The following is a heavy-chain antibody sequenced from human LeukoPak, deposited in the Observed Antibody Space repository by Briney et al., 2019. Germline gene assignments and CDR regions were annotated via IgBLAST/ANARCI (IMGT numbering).Heavy chain of an antibody. CDR3: ARADFWSGQAHMDV. Sequence: GGSLRLFCAASGFPFSSYSMNWVRQAPGRGREWVSSFSSSSSYIYYPDSVKGRFTISRDNANNSLYLQMNSLRAEDTAVYYCARADFWSGQAHMDVWGKGTTVTVSS. D-gene: IGHD3-3*01. CDR1: GFPFSSYS. J-gene: IGHJ6*03. V-gene: IGHV3-21*01. CDR2: FSSSSSYI.